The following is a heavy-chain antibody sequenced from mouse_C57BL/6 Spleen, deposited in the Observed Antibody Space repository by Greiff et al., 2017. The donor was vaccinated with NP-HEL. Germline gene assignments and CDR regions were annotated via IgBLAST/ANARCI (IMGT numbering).Heavy chain of an antibody. V-gene: IGHV1-82*01. Sequence: QVQLKESGPELVKPGASVKISCKASGYAFSSSWMNWVKQRPGKGLEWIGRIYPGDGDTNYNGKFKGKATLTADKSSSTAYMQLSSLTSEDSAVYFCARSIITTVVATDFDYWGQGTTLTVSS. D-gene: IGHD1-1*01. CDR1: GYAFSSSW. J-gene: IGHJ2*01. CDR2: IYPGDGDT. CDR3: ARSIITTVVATDFDY.